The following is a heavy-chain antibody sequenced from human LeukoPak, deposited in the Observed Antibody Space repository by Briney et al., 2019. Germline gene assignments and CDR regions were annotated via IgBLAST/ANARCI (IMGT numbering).Heavy chain of an antibody. Sequence: GGSLRLSCAASGFTFSSYAMSWVRQAPGKGLEWVSAISGSGGSTYYADSVKGRLAISRDNSKNTLYLQMNSLRAEDTAVYYCAKDLDPEYYDFWSGYYSPGYFDYWGQGTLVTVSS. CDR2: ISGSGGST. CDR1: GFTFSSYA. V-gene: IGHV3-23*01. CDR3: AKDLDPEYYDFWSGYYSPGYFDY. J-gene: IGHJ4*02. D-gene: IGHD3-3*01.